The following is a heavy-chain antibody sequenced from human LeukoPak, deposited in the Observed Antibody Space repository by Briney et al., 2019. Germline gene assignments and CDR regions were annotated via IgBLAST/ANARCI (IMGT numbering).Heavy chain of an antibody. V-gene: IGHV4-61*10. Sequence: SETLSLTCTVSGGSISGNYYWSWIRQPAGKGLEWIGYIYYSGSTNYNPSLKSRVTISVDTSKNQFSLKLSSVTAADTAVYYCARGRVTMVRGVIIRYFDYWGQGTLVTVSS. CDR1: GGSISGNYY. D-gene: IGHD3-10*01. CDR2: IYYSGST. CDR3: ARGRVTMVRGVIIRYFDY. J-gene: IGHJ4*02.